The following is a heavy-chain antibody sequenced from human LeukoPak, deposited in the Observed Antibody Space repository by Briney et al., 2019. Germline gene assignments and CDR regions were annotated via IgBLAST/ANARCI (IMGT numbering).Heavy chain of an antibody. Sequence: GGSLRLSCAASGFLFSNYAMNWVRQAPGKGLEWVSVISGSGVSTYYADSVKGRFTISRDNSKNTLFLQMNSLRGEDTAMYYCARVQGGGYRTADYWGQGTLVTVSS. CDR1: GFLFSNYA. D-gene: IGHD6-19*01. V-gene: IGHV3-23*01. CDR3: ARVQGGGYRTADY. CDR2: ISGSGVST. J-gene: IGHJ4*02.